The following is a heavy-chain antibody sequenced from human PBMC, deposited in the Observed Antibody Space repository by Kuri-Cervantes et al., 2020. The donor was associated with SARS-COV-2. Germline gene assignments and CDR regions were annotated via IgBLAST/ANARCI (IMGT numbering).Heavy chain of an antibody. CDR2: IYTSGST. D-gene: IGHD4-17*01. Sequence: PSETLSLTCTVSGGSLSSGSYYWSWIRQPAGKGLEWIGYIYTSGSTNYNPSLKSRVTMSVDTSKNQFSLKLSSVTAADTAVYYCARATTVTTNYYYYYYMDVWGKGTTVTVSS. CDR1: GGSLSSGSYY. V-gene: IGHV4-61*10. J-gene: IGHJ6*03. CDR3: ARATTVTTNYYYYYYMDV.